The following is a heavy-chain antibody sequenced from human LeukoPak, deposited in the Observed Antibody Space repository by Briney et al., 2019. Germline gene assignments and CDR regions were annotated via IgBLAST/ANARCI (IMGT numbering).Heavy chain of an antibody. Sequence: SVKVSCKASGGTFSSYAISWVRQAPGQGLEWMGGIIPIFGTANYAQMFQGRVTITTDESTSTAYMELSSLRSEDTAVYYCARGYSSSFHYFDYWGQGTLVTVSS. CDR2: IIPIFGTA. CDR1: GGTFSSYA. D-gene: IGHD6-6*01. CDR3: ARGYSSSFHYFDY. J-gene: IGHJ4*02. V-gene: IGHV1-69*05.